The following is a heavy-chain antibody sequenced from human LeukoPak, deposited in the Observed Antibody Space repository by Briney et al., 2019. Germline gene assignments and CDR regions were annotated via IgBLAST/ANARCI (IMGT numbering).Heavy chain of an antibody. V-gene: IGHV4-39*01. D-gene: IGHD5-24*01. CDR2: IYYSGST. Sequence: PSETLSLTCTVSAGSISSSIYYWGWIRQPPGKGLEWIGSIYYSGSTHYNPTLKGRVTISVDTSKNQFSLQLSSVTAADTAVYYCARRRDGYNWDYFDYWGQGTLVTVSS. J-gene: IGHJ4*02. CDR3: ARRRDGYNWDYFDY. CDR1: AGSISSSIYY.